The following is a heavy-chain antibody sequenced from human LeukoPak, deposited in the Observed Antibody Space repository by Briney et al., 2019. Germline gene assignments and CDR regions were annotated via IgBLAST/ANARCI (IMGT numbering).Heavy chain of an antibody. CDR2: INPNDGST. V-gene: IGHV1-46*01. J-gene: IGHJ4*02. Sequence: ASVKVSCKTSGYIFTTYYIHWVRQAPGQGLEWMGRINPNDGSTTYAQKFQGRLTLTRDTSTRTFYMDLSSLRSGDTALYYCARRSSSVLDYWGQGTLVTVSS. D-gene: IGHD2-2*01. CDR3: ARRSSSVLDY. CDR1: GYIFTTYY.